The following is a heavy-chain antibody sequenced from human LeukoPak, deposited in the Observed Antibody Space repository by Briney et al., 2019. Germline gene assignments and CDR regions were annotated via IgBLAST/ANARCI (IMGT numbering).Heavy chain of an antibody. J-gene: IGHJ5*02. CDR2: IYHSGNT. Sequence: PSQTLSLTCAVSGGSISSGNYSWSWIPQPPGKGLEWIGHIYHSGNTNYNPSLKSRVSILSDSSKNHFSLMLTSVTAADTAVYYCGRENAYCNTTNCSDWFDPWGQGTLVTVSS. CDR1: GGSISSGNYS. CDR3: GRENAYCNTTNCSDWFDP. V-gene: IGHV4-30-2*01. D-gene: IGHD2-2*01.